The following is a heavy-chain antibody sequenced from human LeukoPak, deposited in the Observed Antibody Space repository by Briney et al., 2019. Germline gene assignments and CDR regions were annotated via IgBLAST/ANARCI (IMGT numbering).Heavy chain of an antibody. D-gene: IGHD3/OR15-3a*01. V-gene: IGHV3-23*01. J-gene: IGHJ4*02. Sequence: GGSLRLSCAASGFTFSTYAMSWVRQAPGKGLEWGSAISGSGDSTYYADSVKGRFTISRDSSKNTLYLQVNSLRVEDTAIYYCAKEGRVSRDWFFDYWGQGTLVTVSS. CDR1: GFTFSTYA. CDR2: ISGSGDST. CDR3: AKEGRVSRDWFFDY.